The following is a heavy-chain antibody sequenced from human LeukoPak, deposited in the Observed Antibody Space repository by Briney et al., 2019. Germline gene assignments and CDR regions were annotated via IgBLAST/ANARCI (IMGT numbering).Heavy chain of an antibody. CDR2: VHYSGST. V-gene: IGHV4-59*01. CDR3: ARARGGYGDYGSWFDP. CDR1: GGSFSGYY. Sequence: SETLSLTCAVYGGSFSGYYWNWIRQPPGKGLEWIGFVHYSGSTNYNPFLKSPVTISVDISKNQFSLNLSSVTAADTAVYYCARARGGYGDYGSWFDPWGQGTLVPVSS. J-gene: IGHJ5*02. D-gene: IGHD4-17*01.